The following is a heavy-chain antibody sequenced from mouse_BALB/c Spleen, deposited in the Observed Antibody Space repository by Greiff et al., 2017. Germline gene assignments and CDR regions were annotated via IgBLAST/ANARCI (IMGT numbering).Heavy chain of an antibody. CDR3: ARPLYDYAMDY. D-gene: IGHD1-1*01. V-gene: IGHV5-12-2*01. Sequence: EVKLVESGGGLVQPGGSLKLSCAASGFTFSSYTMSWVRQTPEKRLEWVAYISNGGGSTYYPDTVKGRFTISRDNSKNTLYLQRISLKSEDTAMYYCARPLYDYAMDYWGQGTSVTVSS. CDR1: GFTFSSYT. J-gene: IGHJ4*01. CDR2: ISNGGGST.